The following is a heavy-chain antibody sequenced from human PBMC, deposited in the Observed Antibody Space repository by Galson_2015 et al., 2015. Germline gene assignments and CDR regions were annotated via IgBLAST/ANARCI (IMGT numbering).Heavy chain of an antibody. J-gene: IGHJ4*01. CDR1: GFTFAKAW. D-gene: IGHD3-3*01. CDR2: IKSKPDGGTT. CDR3: ARAPQYFDFWTYFDY. V-gene: IGHV3-15*01. Sequence: SLRLSCAASGFTFAKAWMTWVRQVSGKGLEWVGRIKSKPDGGTTDYAAPVKGRFTISRDISRNTLYLQMNSLRADDTAVYYCARAPQYFDFWTYFDYWGHGTLVTVSS.